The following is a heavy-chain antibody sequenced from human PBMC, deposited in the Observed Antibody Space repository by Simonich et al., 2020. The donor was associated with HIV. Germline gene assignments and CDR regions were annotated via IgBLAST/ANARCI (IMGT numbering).Heavy chain of an antibody. V-gene: IGHV4-34*01. CDR2: SIYRGRT. CDR1: GTSFSPYY. D-gene: IGHD3-9*01. CDR3: ARGYDVLTGYLSLDY. Sequence: QVQLQQWGAGLLKPSETLSLTCAVYGTSFSPYYWTWIRQPPGKGLEWIGDSIYRGRTNGNPSRKSRVTISLDTSKNQFSLKLSSVTAADTAVYYCARGYDVLTGYLSLDYWGQGTLVTVSS. J-gene: IGHJ4*02.